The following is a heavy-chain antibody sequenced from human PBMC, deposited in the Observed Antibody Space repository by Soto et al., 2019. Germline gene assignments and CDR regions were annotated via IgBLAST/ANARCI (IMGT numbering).Heavy chain of an antibody. J-gene: IGHJ6*02. D-gene: IGHD2-2*01. CDR2: IDPSDSYT. Sequence: GESLKISCKGSGYSSTSYWISWVRQMPGKGLEWMGRIDPSDSYTNYSPSFQGHVTISADKSISTAYLQWSSLKASDTAMYYCARWDIVVVPAAAYYYYYGMDVWGQGTTVTVSS. CDR3: ARWDIVVVPAAAYYYYYGMDV. V-gene: IGHV5-10-1*01. CDR1: GYSSTSYW.